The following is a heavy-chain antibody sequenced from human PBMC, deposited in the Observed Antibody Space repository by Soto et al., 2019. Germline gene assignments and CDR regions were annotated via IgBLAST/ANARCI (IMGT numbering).Heavy chain of an antibody. Sequence: PGGSLRLSCAASGFSFSNYAMRWVRQAPGKGLEWVAVIWYDGSNKYYADSVKGRFTISKDNSQNTLYLQMNSLRAEDTAVYYCTRDPYGGSRYYFDSWGQGTLVTVSS. V-gene: IGHV3-33*01. CDR3: TRDPYGGSRYYFDS. CDR2: IWYDGSNK. D-gene: IGHD1-26*01. CDR1: GFSFSNYA. J-gene: IGHJ4*02.